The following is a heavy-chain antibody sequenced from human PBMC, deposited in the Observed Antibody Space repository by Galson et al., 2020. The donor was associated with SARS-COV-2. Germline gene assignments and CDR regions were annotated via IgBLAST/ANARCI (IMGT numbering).Heavy chain of an antibody. CDR2: IIPIFGTA. D-gene: IGHD5-12*01. Sequence: SVKVSCKASGGTFSSYAISWVRQAPGQGLEWMGGIIPIFGTANYAQKFQGRVTITADESTSTAYMELGSLRSEDTAVYYCARDAVGYSGYTNWFDPWGQGTLVTVSS. CDR3: ARDAVGYSGYTNWFDP. J-gene: IGHJ5*02. CDR1: GGTFSSYA. V-gene: IGHV1-69*13.